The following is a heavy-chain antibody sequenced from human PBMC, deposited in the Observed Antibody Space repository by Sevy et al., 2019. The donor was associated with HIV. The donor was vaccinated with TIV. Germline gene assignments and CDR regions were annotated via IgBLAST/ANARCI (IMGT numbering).Heavy chain of an antibody. CDR2: ISGGGVNT. CDR3: ARDPGNYCSGGSCYGTDLDY. Sequence: GSLRLSCAGSGFTFNNYAMSWVRQAPGKGLEWVSSISGGGVNTYYADSVKGRFTISRDNSKNTLYLQMNSLRAEDTAVYYCARDPGNYCSGGSCYGTDLDYWGQGTLVTVSS. V-gene: IGHV3-23*01. J-gene: IGHJ4*02. D-gene: IGHD2-15*01. CDR1: GFTFNNYA.